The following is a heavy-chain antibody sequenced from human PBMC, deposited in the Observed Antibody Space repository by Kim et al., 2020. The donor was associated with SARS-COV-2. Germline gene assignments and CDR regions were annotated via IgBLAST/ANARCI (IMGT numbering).Heavy chain of an antibody. J-gene: IGHJ3*01. V-gene: IGHV3-23*01. CDR3: AKSPHGCRRTTCYGGAFHV. CDR2: LSSDSATT. Sequence: GGSLRLSCAGSGFTFSHSAMTWVRQAPGKGLEWVAILSSDSATTYYIDSVEGRFTISRDNAKDTLYLQMDRLRGEDTAVYYCAKSPHGCRRTTCYGGAFHVWGPGTVVTVSS. D-gene: IGHD2-2*01. CDR1: GFTFSHSA.